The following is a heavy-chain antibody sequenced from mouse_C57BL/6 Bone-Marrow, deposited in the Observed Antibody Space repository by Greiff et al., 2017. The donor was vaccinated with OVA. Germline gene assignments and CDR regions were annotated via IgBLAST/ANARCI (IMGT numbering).Heavy chain of an antibody. D-gene: IGHD2-1*01. J-gene: IGHJ1*03. Sequence: VQLQQPGAELVRPGSSVKLSCKASGYTFTSYWMDWVKQRPGPGLEWIGNIYPSDSETHYNQKFKDKATLTVDKSSSTAYMQLSSLTSEDSAVYYCAKIPIYYGNPGYFDVWGTGTTVTVSS. V-gene: IGHV1-61*01. CDR1: GYTFTSYW. CDR2: IYPSDSET. CDR3: AKIPIYYGNPGYFDV.